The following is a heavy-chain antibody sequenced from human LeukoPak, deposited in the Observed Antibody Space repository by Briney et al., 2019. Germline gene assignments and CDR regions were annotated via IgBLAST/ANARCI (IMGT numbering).Heavy chain of an antibody. CDR1: GFXLNDYA. CDR2: MSYDGSDK. D-gene: IGHD6-19*01. J-gene: IGHJ4*02. CDR3: AKERTPSGREGLVWGGYFDD. V-gene: IGHV3-30*04. Sequence: PGGALRLLCGASGFXLNDYAVFWVRQAPRKGLEGLAVMSYDGSDKYYADFVKGRCTISREKSKNTLYPQMNSLRAGGTAVYYCAKERTPSGREGLVWGGYFDDWGRGTLVTVSS.